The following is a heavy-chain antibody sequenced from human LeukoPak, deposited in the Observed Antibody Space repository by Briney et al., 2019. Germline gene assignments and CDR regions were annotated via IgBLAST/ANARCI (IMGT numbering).Heavy chain of an antibody. V-gene: IGHV3-73*01. CDR1: GFTFSGSA. CDR3: TRRGYYDSSGYYDFDY. CDR2: IRSKANSYAT. J-gene: IGHJ4*02. Sequence: QPGGSLRLSCAASGFTFSGSAMHWVRQASGKGLEWVGRIRSKANSYATAYAASVKGRFTISRDDSKNTAYLQMNSLKTEDTAVYYCTRRGYYDSSGYYDFDYWGQGTLVTVSS. D-gene: IGHD3-22*01.